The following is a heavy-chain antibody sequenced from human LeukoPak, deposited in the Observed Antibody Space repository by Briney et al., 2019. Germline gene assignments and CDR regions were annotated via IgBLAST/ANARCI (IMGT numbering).Heavy chain of an antibody. J-gene: IGHJ4*02. D-gene: IGHD2-21*02. V-gene: IGHV3-23*01. CDR2: ISGRGGST. Sequence: PGGSLRLSCAASGFTFSSYAMSWVRQAPGKGLEWVSAISGRGGSTYYADSVKGRFTISRDNSKNTLYLQMNSLRAEDTAVYYCAKGPYCGGDCYPELYYFDYWGQGTLVTVSS. CDR1: GFTFSSYA. CDR3: AKGPYCGGDCYPELYYFDY.